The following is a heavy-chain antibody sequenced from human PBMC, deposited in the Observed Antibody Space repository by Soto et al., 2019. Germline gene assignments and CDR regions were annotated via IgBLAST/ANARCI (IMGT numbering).Heavy chain of an antibody. CDR3: ARPLWFGELLLDY. D-gene: IGHD3-10*01. CDR2: IWYDGSNK. J-gene: IGHJ4*02. CDR1: GFTFSSYG. V-gene: IGHV3-33*01. Sequence: QVQLVESGGGVVQPGRSLRLSCAASGFTFSSYGMHWVRKAPGKGLEWVAVIWYDGSNKYYADSVKGRFTISRDNSKNTLYLQMNSLRAEDTAVYYCARPLWFGELLLDYWGQGTLVTVSS.